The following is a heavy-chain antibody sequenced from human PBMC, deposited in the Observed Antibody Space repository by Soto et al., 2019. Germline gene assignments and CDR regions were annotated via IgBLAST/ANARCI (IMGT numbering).Heavy chain of an antibody. V-gene: IGHV3-9*01. CDR1: GFTFDDYA. CDR3: ARDGYCSGGSCYSVPVFDY. CDR2: INWNSGSI. J-gene: IGHJ4*02. Sequence: PGGSLRLSCAASGFTFDDYAMHWVRQAPGKGLEWVSGINWNSGSIGYADSVKGRFTISRDNSKNTLYLQMNSLRAEDTAVYYCARDGYCSGGSCYSVPVFDYWGQGTLVTVSS. D-gene: IGHD2-15*01.